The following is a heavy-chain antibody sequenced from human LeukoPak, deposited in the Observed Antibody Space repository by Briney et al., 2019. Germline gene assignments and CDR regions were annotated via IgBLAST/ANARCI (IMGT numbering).Heavy chain of an antibody. CDR3: ATGSHGELVLDY. J-gene: IGHJ4*02. D-gene: IGHD6-6*01. CDR1: GFTVSSNY. Sequence: GGSLRLSCAASGFTVSSNYLSWVRQAPGKGLEWVSVIYSGGSTYYADSVKGRFTISRDNSKNTLYLQMNSLRAEDTAVYYCATGSHGELVLDYWGQGTLVTVSS. CDR2: IYSGGST. V-gene: IGHV3-53*01.